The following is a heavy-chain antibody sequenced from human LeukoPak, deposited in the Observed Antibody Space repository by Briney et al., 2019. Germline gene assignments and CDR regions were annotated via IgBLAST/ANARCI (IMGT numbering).Heavy chain of an antibody. CDR2: TRYDGSNK. J-gene: IGHJ4*02. D-gene: IGHD3-16*01. CDR3: AKDGVMKTFGGVSVYTDY. CDR1: GFTFSSYG. V-gene: IGHV3-30*02. Sequence: GGSLRLSCAASGFTFSSYGMHWVRQAPGKGLEWVAFTRYDGSNKYYADSVKGRFAISRDNSKNTLYLEVNSLRAEDTAVYYCAKDGVMKTFGGVSVYTDYWGQGTLVTVSS.